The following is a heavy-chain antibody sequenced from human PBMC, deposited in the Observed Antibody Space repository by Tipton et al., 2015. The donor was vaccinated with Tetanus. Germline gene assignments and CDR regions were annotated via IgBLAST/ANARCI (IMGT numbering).Heavy chain of an antibody. CDR1: GDTFGSFD. V-gene: IGHV1-69*06. CDR3: ARSRGGTRVYYAIAF. D-gene: IGHD3-22*01. J-gene: IGHJ4*02. Sequence: QLVQSGAEVKKPGSSVTVSCEASGDTFGSFDVSWVRQAPGRGLEWMGGIIPILSKPRFAKNFQGRVTITADKSTSTAYMELSSLRSEDTAVYYCARSRGGTRVYYAIAFWGQGTLVTVSS. CDR2: IIPILSKP.